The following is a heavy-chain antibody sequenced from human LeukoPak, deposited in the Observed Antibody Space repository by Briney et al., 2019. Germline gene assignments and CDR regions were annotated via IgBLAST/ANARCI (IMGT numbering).Heavy chain of an antibody. J-gene: IGHJ4*02. V-gene: IGHV3-30*18. CDR3: ANPYYYGSGANYFDY. CDR2: ISNDGNNK. CDR1: EFAFNSYG. Sequence: PGRSLRLSCAASEFAFNSYGMHWVRQAPGKGLEWVAVISNDGNNKYYADSVKGRFTISRDNSKNTLFLQMNSLRAEDTAVYYCANPYYYGSGANYFDYWGQGTLVTVSS. D-gene: IGHD3-10*01.